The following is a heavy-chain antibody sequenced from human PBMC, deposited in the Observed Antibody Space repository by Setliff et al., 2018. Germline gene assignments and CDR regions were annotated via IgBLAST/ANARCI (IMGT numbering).Heavy chain of an antibody. V-gene: IGHV3-7*01. Sequence: PSETLSLTCSVSGGSIRSSTYYWGWVRQAPGKGLEWVANIKEDGSEKYYVDSVKGRFTISRDNAKNSLYLQMNSLRAEDTAVYYCARDPHFDSWGQGTLVTVSS. J-gene: IGHJ4*02. CDR3: ARDPHFDS. CDR2: IKEDGSEK. CDR1: GGSIRSSTYY.